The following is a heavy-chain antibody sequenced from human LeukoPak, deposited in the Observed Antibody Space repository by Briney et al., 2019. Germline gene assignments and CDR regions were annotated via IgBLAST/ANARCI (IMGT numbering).Heavy chain of an antibody. D-gene: IGHD3-10*01. V-gene: IGHV3-48*01. Sequence: GGSLRLSCAASGFTFSSYSMNWVRQAPGKGLEWVSYISSSSSTIYYADSVKGRFTISRDNAKNSLYLQMNSLRVEDTAVYFCARASFASGSYYFDLWGHGTLITVSS. CDR2: ISSSSSTI. CDR3: ARASFASGSYYFDL. J-gene: IGHJ4*01. CDR1: GFTFSSYS.